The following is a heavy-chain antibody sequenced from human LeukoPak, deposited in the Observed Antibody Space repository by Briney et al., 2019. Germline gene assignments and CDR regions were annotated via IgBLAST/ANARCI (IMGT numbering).Heavy chain of an antibody. J-gene: IGHJ4*02. Sequence: EASVKVSCKASGYTFTSYGISWVRQAPGQGLEWMGWISAYNGNTNYAQKLQGRVTMTTDTSTSTAYMELRSLRSDDTAVYYCARGMGDYNYYDSSGYLSFDYWGQGTLVTVS. D-gene: IGHD3-22*01. CDR2: ISAYNGNT. CDR3: ARGMGDYNYYDSSGYLSFDY. V-gene: IGHV1-18*01. CDR1: GYTFTSYG.